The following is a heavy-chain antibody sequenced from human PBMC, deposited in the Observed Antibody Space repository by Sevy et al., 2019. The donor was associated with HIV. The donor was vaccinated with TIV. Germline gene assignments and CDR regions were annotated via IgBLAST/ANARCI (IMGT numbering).Heavy chain of an antibody. Sequence: GGSLRLSCAASGFTFSSYSMNWVRQAPGKGLEWVSRINSDGSSTSYADSVKGRFTISRDNAKNTLYLQMNSLRVEDTAVYYCAREYCSGGSCYSAGYYYYYGMDVWGQGTTVTVSS. J-gene: IGHJ6*02. CDR2: INSDGSST. CDR3: AREYCSGGSCYSAGYYYYYGMDV. V-gene: IGHV3-74*01. D-gene: IGHD2-15*01. CDR1: GFTFSSYS.